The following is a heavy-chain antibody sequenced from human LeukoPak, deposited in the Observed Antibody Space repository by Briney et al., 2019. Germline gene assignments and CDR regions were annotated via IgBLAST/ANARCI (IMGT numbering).Heavy chain of an antibody. Sequence: PGGSLRLSCEGSGFSVSTKYMNWVRQAPGRGLEWVSILYSGSSTYYTDSVKGRFTVSREDSKNTLYLHMNSLGVEDTAVYYCARVGDHYHWYLDVWGRGTLVTVSS. D-gene: IGHD3-10*01. J-gene: IGHJ2*01. V-gene: IGHV3-53*01. CDR2: LYSGSST. CDR3: ARVGDHYHWYLDV. CDR1: GFSVSTKY.